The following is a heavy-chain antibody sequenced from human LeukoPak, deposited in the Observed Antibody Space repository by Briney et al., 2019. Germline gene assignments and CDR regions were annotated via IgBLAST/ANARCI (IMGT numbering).Heavy chain of an antibody. CDR2: ISYDGSNK. V-gene: IGHV3-30*18. J-gene: IGHJ6*03. Sequence: GGSLRLCCAASGCTFSSYGMHWVRQAPGKGLEWVAVISYDGSNKYYADSVKGRFAISRDNSKNTLYLQMNSLRAEDTAVYYCAKVGLAAAGRTSYYYYYYMDVWGKGTTVTVSS. CDR3: AKVGLAAAGRTSYYYYYYMDV. CDR1: GCTFSSYG. D-gene: IGHD6-13*01.